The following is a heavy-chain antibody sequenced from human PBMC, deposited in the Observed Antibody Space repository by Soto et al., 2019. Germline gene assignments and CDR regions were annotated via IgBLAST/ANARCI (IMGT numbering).Heavy chain of an antibody. Sequence: SETLSLTCTVSGGSISSYYWSWIRQPPGKRLEWIGYIYYSGSTNYNPSLKSRVTISVDTSKNQFSLKLSSVTAADTAVYYCARRYGSFLAYWGQGTLVTVSS. V-gene: IGHV4-59*08. CDR1: GGSISSYY. CDR3: ARRYGSFLAY. CDR2: IYYSGST. D-gene: IGHD5-18*01. J-gene: IGHJ4*02.